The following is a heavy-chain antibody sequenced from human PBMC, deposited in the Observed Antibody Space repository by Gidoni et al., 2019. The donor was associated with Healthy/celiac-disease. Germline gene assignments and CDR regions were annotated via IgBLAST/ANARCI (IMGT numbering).Heavy chain of an antibody. CDR1: GSTFPSHY. Sequence: QVQLVQSGAEVKKPGASVKVSCKASGSTFPSHYMHWVRQAPGQGLEWMGIINPSGCSTSYAQKFQGRVTMTRDTSTSTVYMELSSLRSEDTAVYYCARDLKGGSGSYFSYFDYWGQGTLVTVSS. J-gene: IGHJ4*02. D-gene: IGHD3-10*01. CDR3: ARDLKGGSGSYFSYFDY. CDR2: INPSGCST. V-gene: IGHV1-46*01.